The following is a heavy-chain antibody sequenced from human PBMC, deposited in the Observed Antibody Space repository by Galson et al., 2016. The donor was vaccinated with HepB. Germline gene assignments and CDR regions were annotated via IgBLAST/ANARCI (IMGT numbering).Heavy chain of an antibody. J-gene: IGHJ5*02. Sequence: SETLSLTCNVSGGSINSGNYFWGWVRRPPGMGLEWLGSVYFDGETHYSPSLKNRLTISIDTAMNQFSLKLNSVIAADTAVYYCARQSTLRGVMLYWFDRWGQGALV. CDR1: GGSINSGNYF. CDR2: VYFDGET. V-gene: IGHV4-39*01. D-gene: IGHD3-10*01. CDR3: ARQSTLRGVMLYWFDR.